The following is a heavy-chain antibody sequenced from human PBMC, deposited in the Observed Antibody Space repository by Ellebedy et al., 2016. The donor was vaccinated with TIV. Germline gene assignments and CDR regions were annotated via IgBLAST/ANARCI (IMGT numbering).Heavy chain of an antibody. V-gene: IGHV3-9*01. CDR3: AKGNEDSTYGSPGY. J-gene: IGHJ4*02. Sequence: GGSLRLSXATSGFNFNEHAMHWVRQVPGKGLEWVAGILWNSAMIDYADSLRGRFTISRDNSKNMLFLQMISLSVEDTAVYYCAKGNEDSTYGSPGYWGQGTLVTVSS. CDR2: ILWNSAMI. D-gene: IGHD2-2*01. CDR1: GFNFNEHA.